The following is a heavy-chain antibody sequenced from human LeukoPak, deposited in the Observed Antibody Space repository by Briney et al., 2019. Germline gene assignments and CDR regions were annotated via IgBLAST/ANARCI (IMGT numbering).Heavy chain of an antibody. CDR2: INHSGST. CDR3: ASLNRRRVGDKAVVVPAAPFDY. D-gene: IGHD2-2*01. CDR1: GGSFSGYY. V-gene: IGHV4-34*01. Sequence: PSETLSLTCAVYGGSFSGYYWSWIRQPPGKGLERIGEINHSGSTNYNPSLKSRVTISVDTSKNQFSLKLSSVTAADTAVYYCASLNRRRVGDKAVVVPAAPFDYWGQGTLVTVSS. J-gene: IGHJ4*02.